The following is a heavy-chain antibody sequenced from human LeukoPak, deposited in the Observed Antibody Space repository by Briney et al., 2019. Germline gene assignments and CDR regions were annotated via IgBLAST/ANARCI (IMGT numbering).Heavy chain of an antibody. J-gene: IGHJ6*03. V-gene: IGHV4-39*07. CDR3: ARNRVQQWFLGPMEV. CDR1: GGSISSSSYY. Sequence: SETLSLTCTVSGGSISSSSYYWGWIRQPPGKGLEWIGSIYYSGSTYNNPSLKSRVTISVDTSKNQFSLKLSSVTAADTAVYYCARNRVQQWFLGPMEVWGKGTTVTVSS. D-gene: IGHD5-18*01. CDR2: IYYSGST.